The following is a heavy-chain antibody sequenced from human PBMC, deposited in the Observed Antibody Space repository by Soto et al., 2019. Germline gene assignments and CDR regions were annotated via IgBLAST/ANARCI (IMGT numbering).Heavy chain of an antibody. CDR3: ARTREPGRAFGELALYYYMDV. J-gene: IGHJ6*03. V-gene: IGHV1-69*02. CDR2: IIPILGIA. CDR1: GGTFSSYT. Sequence: ASVKVSCKASGGTFSSYTISWVRQAPGQGLEWMGRIIPILGIANYAQKFQGRVTITADKSTSTAYMERSSLRSEDTAVYYCARTREPGRAFGELALYYYMDVWGKGTTVTVSS. D-gene: IGHD3-10*01.